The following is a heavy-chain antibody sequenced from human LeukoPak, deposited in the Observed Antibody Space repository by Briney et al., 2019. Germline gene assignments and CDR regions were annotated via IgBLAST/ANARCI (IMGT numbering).Heavy chain of an antibody. D-gene: IGHD1-26*01. CDR1: GFTFSQYA. V-gene: IGHV3-30-3*01. CDR3: ARGGGIYGLWDY. Sequence: GGSLRLSCAASGFTFSQYAIHWVRQAPGKGLEWVAVISYDGNHKYYADSVKGRFTISRDNAKDTLYLQMNSLRVEDTAVYYCARGGGIYGLWDYWGQGTLVTVSS. CDR2: ISYDGNHK. J-gene: IGHJ4*02.